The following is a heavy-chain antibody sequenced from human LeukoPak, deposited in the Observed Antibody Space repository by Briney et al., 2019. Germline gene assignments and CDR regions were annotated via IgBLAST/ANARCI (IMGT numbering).Heavy chain of an antibody. CDR3: ARDNPPVPGDYVGLNEYFQH. V-gene: IGHV3-21*01. CDR1: GYTFSSYS. Sequence: GGSLRLSCAASGYTFSSYSMNWVRQAPGKGLEWVSSISSSSSYICYADSVKGRFTISRDNAKNSLYLQMNSLRAEDAAVYYCARDNPPVPGDYVGLNEYFQHWGQGTLVTVSS. J-gene: IGHJ1*01. CDR2: ISSSSSYI. D-gene: IGHD4-17*01.